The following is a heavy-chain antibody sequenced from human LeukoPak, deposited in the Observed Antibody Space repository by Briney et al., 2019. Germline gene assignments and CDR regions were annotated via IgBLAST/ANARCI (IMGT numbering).Heavy chain of an antibody. Sequence: GGSLRLSCAASGFTFSAYEMNWVRQAPGKGLEWISYITSSGSTIYYADSVKGRFTISRDNAENSLFLQMNSLRAEDTAVYYCAKDEYVPTAIGEYYFDYWGQGTLVTVSS. CDR2: ITSSGSTI. D-gene: IGHD3-10*01. J-gene: IGHJ4*02. CDR1: GFTFSAYE. CDR3: AKDEYVPTAIGEYYFDY. V-gene: IGHV3-48*03.